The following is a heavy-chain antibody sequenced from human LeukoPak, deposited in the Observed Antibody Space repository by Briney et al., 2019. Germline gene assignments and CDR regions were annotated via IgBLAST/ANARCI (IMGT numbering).Heavy chain of an antibody. CDR1: GGSISSSSYY. CDR3: ARSVVVAAPCDY. J-gene: IGHJ4*02. D-gene: IGHD2-15*01. V-gene: IGHV4-39*07. CDR2: IYYSGST. Sequence: SETLSLTCTVYGGSISSSSYYWGWIRQPPGKGLEWIGSIYYSGSTYYNPSLKSRVTISVDTSKNQFSLKLSSVTAADTAVYYCARSVVVAAPCDYWGQGTLVTVSS.